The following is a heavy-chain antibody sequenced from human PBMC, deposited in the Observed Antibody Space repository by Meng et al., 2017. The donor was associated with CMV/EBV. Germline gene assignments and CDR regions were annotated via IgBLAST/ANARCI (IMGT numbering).Heavy chain of an antibody. V-gene: IGHV1-69*02. Sequence: SVKVSCKASGGTFSSYTISWVRQAPGQGLEWMGRIIPILGIANYAQKFQGRVTITADKSTSTACMELSSLRSEDTAVYYCAAGAGGVFSGYFDYWGQGTLVTVSS. D-gene: IGHD2-8*02. J-gene: IGHJ4*02. CDR2: IIPILGIA. CDR1: GGTFSSYT. CDR3: AAGAGGVFSGYFDY.